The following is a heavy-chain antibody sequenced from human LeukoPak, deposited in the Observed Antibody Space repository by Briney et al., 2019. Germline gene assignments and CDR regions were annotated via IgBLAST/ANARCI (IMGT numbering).Heavy chain of an antibody. CDR3: ARAGNCSSTSCSLDY. J-gene: IGHJ4*02. CDR1: GYSISSGYY. V-gene: IGHV4-38-2*01. D-gene: IGHD2-2*01. CDR2: IYHSGST. Sequence: SETLSLTCAVSGYSISSGYYWGWIRQPPGKGLEWIGSIYHSGSTNYNPSLKSRVTISVDTSKNQFSLKLSSVTAADTAVYYCARAGNCSSTSCSLDYWGQGTLVTVSS.